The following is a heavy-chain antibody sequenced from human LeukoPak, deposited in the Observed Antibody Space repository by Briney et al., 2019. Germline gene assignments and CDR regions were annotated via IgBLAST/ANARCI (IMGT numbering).Heavy chain of an antibody. CDR1: GGSISSGGYS. D-gene: IGHD4-17*01. CDR2: IYHSGST. CDR3: ARARLRPYYYGMDV. Sequence: PSETLSLTCAVSGGSISSGGYSGSWIRQPPGKGLEWIGYIYHSGSTYYNPSLKSRVTISVDRSKNQFSLKLSSVTAADTAVYYCARARLRPYYYGMDVWGQGATVTVSS. J-gene: IGHJ6*02. V-gene: IGHV4-30-2*01.